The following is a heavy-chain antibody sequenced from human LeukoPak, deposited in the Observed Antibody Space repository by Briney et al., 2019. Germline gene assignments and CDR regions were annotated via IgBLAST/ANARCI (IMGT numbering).Heavy chain of an antibody. CDR1: GFSFSSYG. V-gene: IGHV3-30*18. D-gene: IGHD4-11*01. Sequence: GGSLRLSCAASGFSFSSYGMHWVRQAPGKGLEWVAVISNDGSITKYGDSVKGRFTISRDNSKNTLYVQMNSLRTDDTAVYYCAKSKSPYPMDYIFDFWGQGTLVTVSS. CDR3: AKSKSPYPMDYIFDF. J-gene: IGHJ4*02. CDR2: ISNDGSIT.